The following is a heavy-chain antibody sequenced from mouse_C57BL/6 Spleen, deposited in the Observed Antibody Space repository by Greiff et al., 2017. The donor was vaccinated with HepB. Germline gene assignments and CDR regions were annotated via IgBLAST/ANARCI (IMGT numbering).Heavy chain of an antibody. CDR1: GFSLTSYA. V-gene: IGHV2-9-1*01. D-gene: IGHD2-1*01. J-gene: IGHJ4*01. Sequence: VQLVESGPGLVAPSQSLSITCTVSGFSLTSYAISWVRQPPGKGLEWLGVIWTGGGTNYNSALKSRLSISKDNSKSQVFLKMNSLQTDDTARYYCARNSGNYEDYAMDYWGQGTSVTVSS. CDR2: IWTGGGT. CDR3: ARNSGNYEDYAMDY.